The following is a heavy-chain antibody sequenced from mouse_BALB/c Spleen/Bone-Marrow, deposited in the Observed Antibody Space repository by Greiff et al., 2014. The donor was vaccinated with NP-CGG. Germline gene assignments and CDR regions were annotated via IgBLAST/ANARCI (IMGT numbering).Heavy chain of an antibody. Sequence: VQLQQSGPELVKPGASVKVSCKASGYAFTNYNMYWVKQSHGKSLEWIGYIDLYNGGTSYNQKFKGKATLTADKSSSTAYMHLNSLTSEDSAVYYCARLGDDYYDALDYWGQGTSVTVSS. CDR1: GYAFTNYN. V-gene: IGHV1S135*01. CDR2: IDLYNGGT. D-gene: IGHD2-4*01. CDR3: ARLGDDYYDALDY. J-gene: IGHJ4*01.